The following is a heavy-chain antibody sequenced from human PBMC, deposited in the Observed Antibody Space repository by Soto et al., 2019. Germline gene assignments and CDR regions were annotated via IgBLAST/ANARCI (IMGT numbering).Heavy chain of an antibody. CDR1: GGSFSGYY. CDR2: INHSGST. D-gene: IGHD1-26*01. Sequence: QVQLQQWGAGLLKPSETLSLTCAVYGGSFSGYYWSWIRQPPGKGLEWIGEINHSGSTNYNPSLKSRVTIPVDTSKNQFSLKLSSVTAADTAVYYCARASVLQGRWLAYWGQGTLVTVSS. CDR3: ARASVLQGRWLAY. V-gene: IGHV4-34*01. J-gene: IGHJ4*02.